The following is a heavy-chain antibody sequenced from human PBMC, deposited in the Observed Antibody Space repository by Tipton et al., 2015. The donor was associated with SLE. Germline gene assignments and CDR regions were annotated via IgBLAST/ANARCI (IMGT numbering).Heavy chain of an antibody. J-gene: IGHJ3*02. V-gene: IGHV4-38-2*01. Sequence: TLSLTCGVSGYSISRGYYWGWIRQPPGKGLEWIGSVNHRGNTYYKPSLQSRVTISEDTSRNQFSLRLSSVTAADTAVYYCARTNSLDSSGYGDAFDIWGQGTMVTVSS. CDR1: GYSISRGYY. CDR3: ARTNSLDSSGYGDAFDI. CDR2: VNHRGNT. D-gene: IGHD3-22*01.